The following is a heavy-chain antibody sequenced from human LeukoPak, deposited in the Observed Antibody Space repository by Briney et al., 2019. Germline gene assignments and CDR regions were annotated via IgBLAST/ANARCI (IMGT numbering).Heavy chain of an antibody. V-gene: IGHV3-48*01. CDR1: GFTFNTFD. CDR2: ISSGSSSR. Sequence: GGSLGLSCAASGFTFNTFDMTWVRQAPGKGLEWVSYISSGSSSRYYADSVKGRFTISRDNAKNSLYLQMNSLRAEDTALYYCAKEVRAWITIRAFDIWGQGTMVTVSS. J-gene: IGHJ3*02. D-gene: IGHD3-3*01. CDR3: AKEVRAWITIRAFDI.